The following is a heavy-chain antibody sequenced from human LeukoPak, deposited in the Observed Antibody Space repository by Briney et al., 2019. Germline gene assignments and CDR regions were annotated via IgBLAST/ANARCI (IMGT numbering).Heavy chain of an antibody. CDR1: GFTFSSYA. Sequence: PGGSLRLSCAASGFTFSSYAMSWGRQAPGKGLEWVSAISGSGGSTYYADSVKGRFTISRDNSKNTLYLQMNSLRAEDTAVYYCAKDGKYYDFWSGYYSRSYYYYMDVWGKGTMVTVSS. CDR3: AKDGKYYDFWSGYYSRSYYYYMDV. D-gene: IGHD3-3*01. J-gene: IGHJ6*03. V-gene: IGHV3-23*01. CDR2: ISGSGGST.